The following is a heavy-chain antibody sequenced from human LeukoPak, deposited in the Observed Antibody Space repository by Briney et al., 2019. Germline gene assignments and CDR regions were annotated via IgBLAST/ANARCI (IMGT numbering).Heavy chain of an antibody. Sequence: PGGSLRLSCAASGFTFSDHWMSWVRQAPGKGLEWVANIDEDGSDKYYVDSVKGRFTISRDNVKNSLYLQMNSLRSEDTAVYYCARAVLHWAHFDYWGQGTLVTVSS. D-gene: IGHD3-16*01. CDR1: GFTFSDHW. CDR2: IDEDGSDK. J-gene: IGHJ4*02. CDR3: ARAVLHWAHFDY. V-gene: IGHV3-7*03.